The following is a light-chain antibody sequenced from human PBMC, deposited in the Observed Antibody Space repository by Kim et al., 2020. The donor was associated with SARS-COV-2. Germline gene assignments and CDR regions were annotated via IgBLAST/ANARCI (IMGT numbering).Light chain of an antibody. J-gene: IGKJ2*01. CDR1: QSVSRN. CDR3: QQYNNWPYT. CDR2: GAS. Sequence: SVDPGERATLACRARQSVSRNLAWYQQKPGQAPRLLISGASTWATGIPARFSGSGSGTEFTLTISSLQSEDFAVYYCQQYNNWPYTFGQGTKLEI. V-gene: IGKV3-15*01.